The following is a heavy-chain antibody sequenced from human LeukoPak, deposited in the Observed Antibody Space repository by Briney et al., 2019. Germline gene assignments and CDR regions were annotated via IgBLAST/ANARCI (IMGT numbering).Heavy chain of an antibody. D-gene: IGHD2-15*01. CDR1: GGSISSSSYY. Sequence: SETLSLTCTVSGGSISSSSYYWGWIRQPPGKGLEWIGSIYYSGSTYYNPSLKSRVTISVDTSKNQFSLKLSSVTAADTAVYYCARVLVVVAARSGRRYFDPWGQGTLVTVSS. CDR3: ARVLVVVAARSGRRYFDP. V-gene: IGHV4-39*07. CDR2: IYYSGST. J-gene: IGHJ5*02.